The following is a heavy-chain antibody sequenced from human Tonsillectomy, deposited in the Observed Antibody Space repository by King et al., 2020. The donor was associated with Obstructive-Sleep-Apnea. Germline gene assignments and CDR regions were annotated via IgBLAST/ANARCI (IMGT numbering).Heavy chain of an antibody. CDR2: ISYDGNNK. CDR3: AREGGSGWSFDY. J-gene: IGHJ4*02. D-gene: IGHD6-19*01. Sequence: LVESGGGVVQPGRSLSLSCAASGFTFNSYAIHWVRQAPGKGLEWVAVISYDGNNKYYADSVKGRFTISRDNSKNTLYLQMNSLRDEDTAVYYCAREGGSGWSFDYWGQGTLVTVSS. CDR1: GFTFNSYA. V-gene: IGHV3-30-3*01.